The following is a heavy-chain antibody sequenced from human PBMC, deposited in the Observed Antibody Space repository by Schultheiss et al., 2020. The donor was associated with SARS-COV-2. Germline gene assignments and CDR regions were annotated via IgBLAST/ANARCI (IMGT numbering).Heavy chain of an antibody. CDR2: INPSGGST. Sequence: ASVKVSCKASGGTFSSYAISWVRQAPGQGLEWMGIINPSGGSTSYAQKFQGRVTMTRDTSTSTVYMELRSLRSDDTAVYYCARGPIGFDYWGQGTLVTVSS. CDR3: ARGPIGFDY. CDR1: GGTFSSYA. V-gene: IGHV1-46*01. J-gene: IGHJ4*02. D-gene: IGHD3-22*01.